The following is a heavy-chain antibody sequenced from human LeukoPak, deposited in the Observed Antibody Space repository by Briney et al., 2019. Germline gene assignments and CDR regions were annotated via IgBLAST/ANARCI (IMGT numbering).Heavy chain of an antibody. J-gene: IGHJ4*02. CDR2: ISYDGSNK. V-gene: IGHV3-30*04. D-gene: IGHD3-10*01. Sequence: GGSLRLSCAASGFTFSSYAMHWVRQAPGKGLEWVAVISYDGSNKYYADSVKGRFTISRDNSKNTLYLQMNSLRPEDTAVYYCAKETYGPGSYSDWGQGTLVTVSS. CDR1: GFTFSSYA. CDR3: AKETYGPGSYSD.